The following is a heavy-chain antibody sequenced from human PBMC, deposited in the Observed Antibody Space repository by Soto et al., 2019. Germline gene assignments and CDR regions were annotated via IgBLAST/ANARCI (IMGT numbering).Heavy chain of an antibody. CDR2: ISSSSSTI. CDR3: AGAPSIVGATSTYFDY. Sequence: GGSLRLSCAASGFTFSSYSMNWVRQAPWKGLEWVSYISSSSSTIYYADSVKGRFTISRDNAKNSLYLQMNSLRDEDTAVYYCAGAPSIVGATSTYFDYWGQGTLVTVSS. J-gene: IGHJ4*02. D-gene: IGHD1-26*01. CDR1: GFTFSSYS. V-gene: IGHV3-48*02.